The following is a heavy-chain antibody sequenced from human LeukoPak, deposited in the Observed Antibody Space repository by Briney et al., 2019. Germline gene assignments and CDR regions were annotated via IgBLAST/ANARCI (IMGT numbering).Heavy chain of an antibody. V-gene: IGHV1-69*13. J-gene: IGHJ4*02. CDR2: IIPISGTA. CDR1: GGTFSSYA. Sequence: EASVKVSCKASGGTFSSYAISWVRQAPGQGLEWMGGIIPISGTANYAQKFQGRVTITADESTSTAYMELSSLRSEDTAVYYCARSTYYYDSSGYTVGYFDYWGQGTLVTVSS. D-gene: IGHD3-22*01. CDR3: ARSTYYYDSSGYTVGYFDY.